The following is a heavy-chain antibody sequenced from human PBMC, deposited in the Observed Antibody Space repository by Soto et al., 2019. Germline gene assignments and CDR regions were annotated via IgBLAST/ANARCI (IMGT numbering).Heavy chain of an antibody. CDR3: AKEVEFDSSPNDY. CDR1: GFTFSSYG. J-gene: IGHJ4*02. CDR2: ISYGGSNK. D-gene: IGHD3-22*01. Sequence: PGGSLRLSCAASGFTFSSYGMHWVRQAPGKGLEWVAVISYGGSNKYYADSVKGRFTISRDNSKNTLYLQMNSLRAEDTAVYYCAKEVEFDSSPNDYWGQGTLVTVSS. V-gene: IGHV3-30*18.